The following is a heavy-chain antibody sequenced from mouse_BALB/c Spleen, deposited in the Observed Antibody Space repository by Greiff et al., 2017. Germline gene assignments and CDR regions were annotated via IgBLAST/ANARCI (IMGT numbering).Heavy chain of an antibody. J-gene: IGHJ2*01. CDR1: GYSITSGYY. V-gene: IGHV3-6*02. Sequence: EVKLMESGPGLVKPSQSLSLTCSVTGYSITSGYYWNWIRQFPGNKLEWMGYISYDGSNNYNPSLKNRISITRDTSKNQFFLKLNSVTTEDTATYYCARDPTGNYFDYWGQGTTLTVSS. CDR3: ARDPTGNYFDY. D-gene: IGHD4-1*02. CDR2: ISYDGSN.